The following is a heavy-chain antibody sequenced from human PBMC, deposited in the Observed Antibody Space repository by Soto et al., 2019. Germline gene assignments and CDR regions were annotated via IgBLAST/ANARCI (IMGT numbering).Heavy chain of an antibody. CDR2: IWYDGSNK. V-gene: IGHV3-33*01. CDR3: ARDNSALGGSYYYYGMDV. CDR1: GFTFSSYG. J-gene: IGHJ6*02. D-gene: IGHD3-10*01. Sequence: GGSLRLSCAASGFTFSSYGMHWVRQAPGKGLEWVAVIWYDGSNKYYADSVKGRFTISRDNSKNTLYLQMNSLRAEDTAVYYCARDNSALGGSYYYYGMDVWGQGTTVTVSS.